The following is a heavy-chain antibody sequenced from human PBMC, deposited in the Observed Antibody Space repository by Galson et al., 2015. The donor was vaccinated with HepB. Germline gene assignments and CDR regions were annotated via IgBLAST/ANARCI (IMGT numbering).Heavy chain of an antibody. CDR1: GGTFSSYA. CDR2: IIPIFGTA. CDR3: ARDRGYDFWSGLFDY. J-gene: IGHJ4*02. V-gene: IGHV1-69*13. D-gene: IGHD3-3*01. Sequence: SVKVSCKASGGTFSSYAISWARQAPGQGLEWMGGIIPIFGTANYAQKFQGRVTITADESTSTAYMELSSLRSEDTAVYYCARDRGYDFWSGLFDYWGQGTLVTVS.